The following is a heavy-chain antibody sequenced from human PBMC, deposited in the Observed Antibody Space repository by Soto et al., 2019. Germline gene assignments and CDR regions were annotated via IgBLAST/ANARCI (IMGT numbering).Heavy chain of an antibody. CDR2: IYPGDSDT. J-gene: IGHJ6*02. V-gene: IGHV5-51*01. CDR3: ARQNYEGSPSGTDG. Sequence: GESLKISCKGSGYTFSAYWIGWVRQLPGKGLEWMGIIYPGDSDTTYSPSFQGQVTISVDKSISTAYLQWSSLKASDTAIYYCARQNYEGSPSGTDGWCQGRRVTVSS. D-gene: IGHD1-7*01. CDR1: GYTFSAYW.